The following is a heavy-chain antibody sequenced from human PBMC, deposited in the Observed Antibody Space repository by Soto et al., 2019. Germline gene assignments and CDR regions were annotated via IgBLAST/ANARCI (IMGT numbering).Heavy chain of an antibody. V-gene: IGHV1-69*06. CDR3: ARVVNPVLHEYYFDF. D-gene: IGHD3-10*01. Sequence: SVKVSCKASGGTFSSYAISWVRQAPGQGLEWMGGIIPIFGTAKYAQKFQGRVTITADKSTSTAYMELSSLRSDDTAVYYCARVVNPVLHEYYFDFWGQGTLVTVSS. J-gene: IGHJ4*02. CDR2: IIPIFGTA. CDR1: GGTFSSYA.